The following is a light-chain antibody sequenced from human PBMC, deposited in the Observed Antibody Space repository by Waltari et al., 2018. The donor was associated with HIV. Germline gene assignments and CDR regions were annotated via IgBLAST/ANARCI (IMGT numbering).Light chain of an antibody. CDR2: DDT. CDR1: NIRAKN. J-gene: IGLJ2*01. V-gene: IGLV3-21*02. CDR3: QVWDGGSVHVI. Sequence: SYVLTQPPSVSVAPGQTATITCGGHNIRAKNVQRYQQTPGQAPVLVVYDDTYRPSGIPERFSGSNSGNTATLTISRVEDGDEADYYCQVWDGGSVHVIFGGGTKLTVL.